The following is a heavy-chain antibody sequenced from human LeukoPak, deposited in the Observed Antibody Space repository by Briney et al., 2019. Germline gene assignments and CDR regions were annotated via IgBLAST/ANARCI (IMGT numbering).Heavy chain of an antibody. J-gene: IGHJ4*02. D-gene: IGHD6-19*01. CDR3: TTESSGSPLPFDY. V-gene: IGHV3-15*01. Sequence: GGSLRLSCAASGFTFSNAWMSWVRQAPGKGLEWVDRIKRKSDGGTTEYAAPVKGRFTISRDDSKNTLYLQMSSLKTDDTAIYFCTTESSGSPLPFDYWGQGTLVTVSS. CDR2: IKRKSDGGTT. CDR1: GFTFSNAW.